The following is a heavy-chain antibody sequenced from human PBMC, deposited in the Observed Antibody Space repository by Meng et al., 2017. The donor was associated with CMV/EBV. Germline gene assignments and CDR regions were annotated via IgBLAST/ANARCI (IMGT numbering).Heavy chain of an antibody. J-gene: IGHJ6*02. CDR2: INHSGST. Sequence: PETLSLTCAVYGGSFSGYYLSWIRQLPGKGLEWVGEINHSGSTNYYPALKSRVTISVDTSKNQSSLKLSSVTAADTAVYYCARGVSGYCSSTSCYYYYGMDVWGQGTTVTVSS. V-gene: IGHV4-34*01. CDR3: ARGVSGYCSSTSCYYYYGMDV. CDR1: GGSFSGYY. D-gene: IGHD2-2*01.